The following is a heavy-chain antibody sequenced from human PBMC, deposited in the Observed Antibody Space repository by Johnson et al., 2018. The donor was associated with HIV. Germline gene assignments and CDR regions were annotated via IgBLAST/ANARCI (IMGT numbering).Heavy chain of an antibody. CDR1: GFTFSSYA. V-gene: IGHV3-30-3*01. J-gene: IGHJ3*02. D-gene: IGHD3-22*01. CDR2: ISYDGSNK. CDR3: ARDWDYYDTSGYYYAYMGDAFDI. Sequence: VQLVESGGGVVQPGRSLRLSCAASGFTFSSYAMHWVRQAPGKGLEWVAVISYDGSNKYYADSVKGRFTISRYNSKNTLYLQMNSLRAEDTALYFCARDWDYYDTSGYYYAYMGDAFDIWGQGTMVTVSS.